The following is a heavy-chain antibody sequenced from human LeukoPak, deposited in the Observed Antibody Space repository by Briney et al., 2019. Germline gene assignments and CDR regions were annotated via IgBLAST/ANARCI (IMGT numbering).Heavy chain of an antibody. V-gene: IGHV1-46*01. D-gene: IGHD5-24*01. CDR2: INPSSGST. CDR1: GYTFTSYY. Sequence: ASVKVSCKASGYTFTSYYMHWVRQAPGQGLEWMGIINPSSGSTTYAQNFQGRVTMTRDTSTSTIYMELSSLRSEDTAVYYCARGMEMATIGTDYWGQGTLVTVSS. CDR3: ARGMEMATIGTDY. J-gene: IGHJ4*02.